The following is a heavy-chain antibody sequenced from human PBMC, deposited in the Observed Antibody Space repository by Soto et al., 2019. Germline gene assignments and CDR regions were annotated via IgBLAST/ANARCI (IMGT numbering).Heavy chain of an antibody. CDR3: ARGPIAEAYY. D-gene: IGHD6-13*01. Sequence: GGSLRLSCAASGFTFSSYLMHWVRQAPGKGLVWVSRINSDGISTSYADSVKGRFTISRDNAKNTLYLQMNSLRAEDTAAEDCARGPIAEAYYWGQGTLLTIFS. J-gene: IGHJ4*02. CDR2: INSDGIST. V-gene: IGHV3-74*01. CDR1: GFTFSSYL.